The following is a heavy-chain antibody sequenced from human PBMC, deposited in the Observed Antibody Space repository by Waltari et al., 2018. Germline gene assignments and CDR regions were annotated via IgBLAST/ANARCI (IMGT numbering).Heavy chain of an antibody. CDR1: GYTFTGHY. Sequence: QVQLVQSGAEVKKPGASVKVSCKASGYTFTGHYIHWVRQAPGQGLEWMGRINPNSGGTNYAQKFQGRVTMTRDTSISTAYMELSRLRSDDTAVYYCARRQWSGGILDYWGQGTLVTVSS. D-gene: IGHD2-15*01. J-gene: IGHJ4*02. V-gene: IGHV1-2*06. CDR3: ARRQWSGGILDY. CDR2: INPNSGGT.